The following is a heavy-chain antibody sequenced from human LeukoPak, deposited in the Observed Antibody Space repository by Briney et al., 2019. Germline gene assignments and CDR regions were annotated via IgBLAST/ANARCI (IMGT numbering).Heavy chain of an antibody. CDR3: ARGTPYQLLISWFDP. D-gene: IGHD2-2*01. CDR1: GFTFSSYA. J-gene: IGHJ5*02. Sequence: GGSLRLSCAASGFTFSSYAMHWVRQAPGKGLEWVAVISYDGSNKYYADSVKGRFTISRDNSKNTLYLQMNSLRAEDTAVYYCARGTPYQLLISWFDPRGQGTLVTVSS. V-gene: IGHV3-30-3*01. CDR2: ISYDGSNK.